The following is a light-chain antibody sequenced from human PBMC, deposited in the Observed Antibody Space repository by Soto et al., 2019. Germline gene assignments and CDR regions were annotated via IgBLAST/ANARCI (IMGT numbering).Light chain of an antibody. CDR1: NSNIGNKY. CDR3: GSWDSRLSVVV. V-gene: IGLV1-51*01. J-gene: IGLJ3*02. CDR2: DNY. Sequence: QSVLTQPPSLSAAPGQKVTISCSGTNSNIGNKYVSWYQLLPGAAPKLLIYDNYKRPSGIPDRFSGSQSGTSATLGITGLQTGDEADYYCGSWDSRLSVVVFGGGTKLTVL.